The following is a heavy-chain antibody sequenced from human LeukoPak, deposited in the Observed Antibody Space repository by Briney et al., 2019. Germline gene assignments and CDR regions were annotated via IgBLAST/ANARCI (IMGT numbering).Heavy chain of an antibody. CDR1: GYTFTSYG. CDR2: ISAYNGNT. Sequence: ASVTVSCKASGYTFTSYGITWVRQAPGQGLEWMGWISAYNGNTNYARKLQGRVTMTTDTSTSTAYMELRSLRSDDTAVYYCAREYSRWAVVVAGRYVWFDPWGQGTLVTVSS. D-gene: IGHD2-15*01. V-gene: IGHV1-18*01. J-gene: IGHJ5*02. CDR3: AREYSRWAVVVAGRYVWFDP.